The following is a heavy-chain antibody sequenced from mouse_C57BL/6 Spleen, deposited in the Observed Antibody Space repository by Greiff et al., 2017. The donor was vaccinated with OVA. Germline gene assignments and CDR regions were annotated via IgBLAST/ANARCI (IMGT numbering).Heavy chain of an antibody. CDR1: GYSITSGYY. V-gene: IGHV3-6*01. D-gene: IGHD1-1*01. CDR3: AREGHYYGSSYWYFDV. J-gene: IGHJ1*03. CDR2: ISYDGSN. Sequence: EVKLQESGPGLVKPSQSLSLTCSVTGYSITSGYYWNWIRQFPGNKLEWMGYISYDGSNNYNPSLKNRISITRDTSKNQFFLKLNSVTTEDTATYYCAREGHYYGSSYWYFDVWGTGTTVTVSS.